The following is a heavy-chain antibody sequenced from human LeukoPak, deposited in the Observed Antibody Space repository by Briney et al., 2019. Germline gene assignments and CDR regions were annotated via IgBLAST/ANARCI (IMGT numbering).Heavy chain of an antibody. D-gene: IGHD3-10*01. CDR2: IYSGGST. Sequence: QPGGSLRLSCAASGLTISNTFMGWVRQAPGKGLEWVSLIYSGGSTYSADSVKGRFTISRDNSKNTLHLQMNRLRVEDTAAYYCGRDTDYYGSGRHGYFDRWGQGTLVTVSS. V-gene: IGHV3-66*01. CDR3: GRDTDYYGSGRHGYFDR. J-gene: IGHJ1*01. CDR1: GLTISNTF.